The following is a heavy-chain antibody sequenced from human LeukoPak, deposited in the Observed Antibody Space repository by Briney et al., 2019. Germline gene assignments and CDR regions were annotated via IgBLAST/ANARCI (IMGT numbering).Heavy chain of an antibody. J-gene: IGHJ4*01. Sequence: PGGSLRLSCAASGFTFSSYSMNWVRQAPGKGLEWVSSISIGSSYIYYADSVKGRFTISRDNAKNSLYLQMNSLRAEDTAVYYCTRRPIAATAYYFDYWGHGTLVTVSS. CDR2: ISIGSSYI. V-gene: IGHV3-21*01. CDR1: GFTFSSYS. CDR3: TRRPIAATAYYFDY. D-gene: IGHD6-6*01.